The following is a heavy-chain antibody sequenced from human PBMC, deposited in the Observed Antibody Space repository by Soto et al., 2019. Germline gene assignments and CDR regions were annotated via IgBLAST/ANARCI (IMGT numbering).Heavy chain of an antibody. CDR1: GYDFISYW. D-gene: IGHD2-2*01. J-gene: IGHJ4*02. V-gene: IGHV5-51*01. CDR2: IYPSDSDV. CDR3: ARRSRDCISTSCPMYYFDH. Sequence: GESLKISCQGFGYDFISYWIGWVRQVPGEGLEWMGIIYPSDSDVRYSPSFQGQVTISADKSITTAYLKWSSLKAADTTIYYCARRSRDCISTSCPMYYFDHWGQGTLVTVSS.